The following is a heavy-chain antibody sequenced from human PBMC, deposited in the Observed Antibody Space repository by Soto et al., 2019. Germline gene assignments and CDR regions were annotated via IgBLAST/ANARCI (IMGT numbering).Heavy chain of an antibody. D-gene: IGHD6-13*01. Sequence: ELQLVESGGGLVKPGGSLRLSCAASGFTFPGSSMNWVRQAPGKGLEWVASISSDSTYTHYADSVKGRFTISRDNAKNSLYLQMSSLRVEDTAVYFCARGDGTGLHSSGWSPRFWGQGTLVTVSS. CDR3: ARGDGTGLHSSGWSPRF. CDR2: ISSDSTYT. CDR1: GFTFPGSS. V-gene: IGHV3-21*02. J-gene: IGHJ4*02.